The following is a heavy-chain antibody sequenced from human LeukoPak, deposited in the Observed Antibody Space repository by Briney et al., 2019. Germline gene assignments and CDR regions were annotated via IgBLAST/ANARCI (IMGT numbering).Heavy chain of an antibody. D-gene: IGHD3-3*01. CDR3: AKIGHRYDFWTGYYEEEVDYMDV. J-gene: IGHJ6*03. CDR1: GFTFSNYG. V-gene: IGHV3-23*01. Sequence: GGSLRLSCAASGFTFSNYGMTWVRQAPGKGLEWVSGISDSGGSTKHAVSVKGRFTISRDNSKDTLYLQMNSLRAEDTAVYYCAKIGHRYDFWTGYYEEEVDYMDVWGKGTTVTVSS. CDR2: ISDSGGST.